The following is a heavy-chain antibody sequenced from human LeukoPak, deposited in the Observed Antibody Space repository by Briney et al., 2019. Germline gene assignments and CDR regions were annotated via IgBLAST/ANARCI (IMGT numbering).Heavy chain of an antibody. V-gene: IGHV4-59*01. D-gene: IGHD1-26*01. CDR3: ARVGVGATERYYYYMDV. CDR1: GGSISSYY. CDR2: IYYSGST. Sequence: SETLSLTCTVSGGSISSYYWSWIRQPPGKGLEWIGYIYYSGSTNYNPSLKSRVTISVDTSKNQFTLKLSSVTAADTAVYYCARVGVGATERYYYYMDVWGKGTTVTVSS. J-gene: IGHJ6*03.